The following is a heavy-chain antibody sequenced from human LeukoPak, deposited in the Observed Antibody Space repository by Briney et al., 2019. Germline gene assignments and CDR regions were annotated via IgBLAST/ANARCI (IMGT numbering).Heavy chain of an antibody. CDR2: INEDESEK. J-gene: IGHJ5*02. CDR1: GFTFRMYW. CDR3: VRVKGLRPAGWFDP. Sequence: PGGSLRLSCAASGFTFRMYWMSWVRQAPGKGLEWVANINEDESEKYYVDSVKGRFTISRDNAENPLSLQMNSLRAEDTAVYYCVRVKGLRPAGWFDPWGQGILVTVSS. V-gene: IGHV3-7*01.